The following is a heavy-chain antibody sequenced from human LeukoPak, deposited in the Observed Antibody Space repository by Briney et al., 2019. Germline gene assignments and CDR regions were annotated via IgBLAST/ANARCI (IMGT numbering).Heavy chain of an antibody. CDR2: IGTSTSYI. CDR1: GFTFSSYA. V-gene: IGHV3-21*01. J-gene: IGHJ4*02. Sequence: KPGGSLRLSCAASGFTFSSYAMSWVRQTPGKGLEWVSSIGTSTSYIYYADSVKGRFTISRDNAKNSLYLQMNSLRAEDTAVYYCARVEASGYDYGAFDYWGQGTLVTVSS. D-gene: IGHD5-12*01. CDR3: ARVEASGYDYGAFDY.